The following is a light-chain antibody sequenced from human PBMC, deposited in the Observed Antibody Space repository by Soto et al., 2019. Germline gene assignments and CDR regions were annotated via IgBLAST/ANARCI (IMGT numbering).Light chain of an antibody. V-gene: IGKV3-20*01. J-gene: IGKJ1*01. Sequence: EIVMTQSPATLSVSPGGSATLSCRASQGVSSRYLAWYQKKPGQAPRLLFSGASSRATDTPDRFSVSGSGTDFTLTIRRMEPEDFAVYYCQQYDSSPLTFGQGTKVDIK. CDR2: GAS. CDR3: QQYDSSPLT. CDR1: QGVSSRY.